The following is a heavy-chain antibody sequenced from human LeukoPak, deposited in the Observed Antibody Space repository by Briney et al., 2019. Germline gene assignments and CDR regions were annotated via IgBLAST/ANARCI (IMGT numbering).Heavy chain of an antibody. J-gene: IGHJ4*02. V-gene: IGHV3-49*03. CDR3: TRDRHIVVVTALDY. CDR2: IRSKAYGGTT. D-gene: IGHD2-21*02. Sequence: PGGSLRLSCTASGFTFCDYAMSWFRQAPGKGLEWVGFIRSKAYGGTTEYAASVKGRFTISRDDSKSIAYLQMNSLKTEDTAVYYCTRDRHIVVVTALDYWGQGTLVTVSS. CDR1: GFTFCDYA.